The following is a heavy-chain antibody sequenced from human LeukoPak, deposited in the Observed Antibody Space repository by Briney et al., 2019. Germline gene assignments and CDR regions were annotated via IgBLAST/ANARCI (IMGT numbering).Heavy chain of an antibody. CDR1: GNSFTSFY. CDR2: VHYSGNT. Sequence: SETLCLTCTVSGNSFTSFYWNWIRQAPGQGPEWIGSVHYSGNTKYNTPLKSRVTISVDTSKNQFSLSLSSVTAADTAVYFCAKWASDNRAFDLWGQGTLVTVSS. J-gene: IGHJ4*02. CDR3: AKWASDNRAFDL. V-gene: IGHV4-59*08. D-gene: IGHD2-8*01.